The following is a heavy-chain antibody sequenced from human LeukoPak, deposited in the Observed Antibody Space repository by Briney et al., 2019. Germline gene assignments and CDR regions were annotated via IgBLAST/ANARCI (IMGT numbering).Heavy chain of an antibody. V-gene: IGHV4-59*01. CDR3: ARSYYSDY. CDR2: IYYSGST. Sequence: MASETLSLTCTVSGGSISSYYWSWIRQPPGKGLEWIGYIYYSGSTNYNPSLKSRVTISVDTSKNQFSLKLSSVTAADTAVYYCARSYYSDYWGQGTLVTVSS. J-gene: IGHJ4*02. CDR1: GGSISSYY.